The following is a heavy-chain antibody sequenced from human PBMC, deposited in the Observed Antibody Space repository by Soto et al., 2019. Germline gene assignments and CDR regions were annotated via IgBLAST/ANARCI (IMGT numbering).Heavy chain of an antibody. CDR3: ARGDRGAFDL. Sequence: EVQLVESGGGLVQPGESLRLSCAASGFTFSYYWRHWVRQTPGKGLLWVSHINNDGSRTTYADSVKGRFTISRDNARNTVYLQWNSLRDEDTAWYYCARGDRGAFDLWGQGTAVTVSS. V-gene: IGHV3-74*03. D-gene: IGHD1-26*01. CDR1: GFTFSYYW. CDR2: INNDGSRT. J-gene: IGHJ3*01.